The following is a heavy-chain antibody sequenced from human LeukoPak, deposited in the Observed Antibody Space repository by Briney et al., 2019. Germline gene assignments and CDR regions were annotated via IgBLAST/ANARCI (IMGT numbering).Heavy chain of an antibody. CDR3: ARQGSYVVLGGDAFDI. CDR2: TYYRSKWYN. Sequence: SQTLSLTCAISGDSVSSNSAAWNWIRQSPSRGLEWLGRTYYRSKWYNDYAVSVKSRITINPDTSKNQFSLQLNSVTPEDTAVYYCARQGSYVVLGGDAFDIWGQGTMVTVSS. D-gene: IGHD3-16*01. V-gene: IGHV6-1*01. J-gene: IGHJ3*02. CDR1: GDSVSSNSAA.